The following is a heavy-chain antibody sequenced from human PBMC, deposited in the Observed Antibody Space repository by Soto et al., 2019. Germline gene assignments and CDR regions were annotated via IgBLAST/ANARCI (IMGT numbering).Heavy chain of an antibody. J-gene: IGHJ4*02. V-gene: IGHV3-23*01. CDR2: ISGSGGST. CDR1: GFTFRSYA. CDR3: AKDRPPSYCSGGSCYSRAYFDY. Sequence: GSLRLSCAASGFTFRSYAMSWGRQAPGKGLEWVSAISGSGGSTYYADSVKGRFTISRDNSKNTLYLQMNSLRAEDTAVYYCAKDRPPSYCSGGSCYSRAYFDYWGQGTLVTVSS. D-gene: IGHD2-15*01.